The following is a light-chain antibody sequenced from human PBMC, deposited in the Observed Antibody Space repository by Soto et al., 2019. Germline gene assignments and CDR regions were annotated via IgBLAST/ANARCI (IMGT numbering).Light chain of an antibody. CDR1: SSDVGSYNL. CDR3: CSYAGSSTPYV. Sequence: QSVLTQPASVSGSPGQSITISCTGTSSDVGSYNLVSWYQQHPGKAPKLMIYEVSKRPSEVSNRFSDSKSGNTASLTISGLQAEDEADYYCCSYAGSSTPYVFGTGTKVTVL. J-gene: IGLJ1*01. V-gene: IGLV2-23*02. CDR2: EVS.